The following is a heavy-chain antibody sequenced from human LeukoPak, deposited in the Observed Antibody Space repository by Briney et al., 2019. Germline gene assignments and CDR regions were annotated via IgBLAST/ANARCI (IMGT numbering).Heavy chain of an antibody. CDR3: ARSPSYSSSWYALDS. Sequence: GGSLRLACEASGFTFSGYDMHWLRQATGKGLEWVSAIGTTGDTYYSDSVRGRFTISRENAKNSLDLQMNSLRAGDTAVYYCARSPSYSSSWYALDSWGQGTLVTVSS. J-gene: IGHJ4*02. CDR1: GFTFSGYD. V-gene: IGHV3-13*01. D-gene: IGHD6-13*01. CDR2: IGTTGDT.